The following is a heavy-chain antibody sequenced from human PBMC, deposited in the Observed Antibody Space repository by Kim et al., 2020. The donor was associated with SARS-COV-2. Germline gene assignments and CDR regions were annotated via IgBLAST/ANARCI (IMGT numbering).Heavy chain of an antibody. CDR2: TSHSGTT. CDR3: ARRPAVTFGGVIAFDS. J-gene: IGHJ4*01. Sequence: SETLSLTCSVSGDSINNNNYHWGWIRQSPAKGLEWIGSTSHSGTTYYRPSLKSRVAISVDTSKTQFSLEMKSVTAADTAVYYCARRPAVTFGGVIAFDSWGQGIPVTVSS. V-gene: IGHV4-39*01. CDR1: GDSINNNNYH. D-gene: IGHD3-16*01.